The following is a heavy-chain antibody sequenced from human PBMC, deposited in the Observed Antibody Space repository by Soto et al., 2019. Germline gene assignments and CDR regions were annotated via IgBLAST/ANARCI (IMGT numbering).Heavy chain of an antibody. Sequence: QVQLVQSGTEVKKSGSSVKVSCKASGGTFSTYAISWVRQAPGQGLEWMGGVIPIFGTTTYAEKFQGRLTITADESTSTFYMDLSSLKSEDTAVYFCARTEISMMRGVRNPYNYSGMAVWGQGTTVTVSS. J-gene: IGHJ6*02. CDR1: GGTFSTYA. D-gene: IGHD3-10*01. V-gene: IGHV1-69*01. CDR2: VIPIFGTT. CDR3: ARTEISMMRGVRNPYNYSGMAV.